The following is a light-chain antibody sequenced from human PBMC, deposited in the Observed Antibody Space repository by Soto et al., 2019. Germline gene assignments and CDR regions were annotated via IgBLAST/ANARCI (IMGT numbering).Light chain of an antibody. CDR2: GAS. V-gene: IGKV3-20*01. CDR1: QSVSSSY. J-gene: IGKJ5*01. CDR3: QRYGSSPIT. Sequence: EIVLTQSPGTLSLSPGDRATLSCRASQSVSSSYLAWYQQKPGQAPRLLIYGASTRATGIPDRFSGDGSVTHFTLTISRLGAEDLVMYYCQRYGSSPITFGQGTRLEIK.